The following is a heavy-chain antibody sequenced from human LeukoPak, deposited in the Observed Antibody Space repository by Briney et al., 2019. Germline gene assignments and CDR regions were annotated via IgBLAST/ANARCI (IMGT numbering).Heavy chain of an antibody. V-gene: IGHV1-46*01. CDR1: GYTFTSYY. CDR3: ARDRDRYSSSWYVGYYFDY. Sequence: ASVKVSCKASGYTFTSYYMHWVRQAPGQGLERMGIINPSGGSTSYAQKFQGRVTMTRDTSTSTVYMELSSLRSEDTAVYYCARDRDRYSSSWYVGYYFDYWGQGTLVTVSS. CDR2: INPSGGST. J-gene: IGHJ4*02. D-gene: IGHD6-13*01.